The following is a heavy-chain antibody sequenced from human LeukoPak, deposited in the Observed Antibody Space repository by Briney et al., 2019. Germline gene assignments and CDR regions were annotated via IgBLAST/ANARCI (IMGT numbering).Heavy chain of an antibody. CDR2: ISGYNGNT. Sequence: GASVKVSCKASGYTFTSYGISWVRQAPGQGLEWMGWISGYNGNTNYAQKFQDRVVMTTDTSTSTVYVELRSLRSDDTAVYYCARDSSSWLHGHWGQGTLVTVSS. D-gene: IGHD6-13*01. V-gene: IGHV1-18*01. CDR1: GYTFTSYG. J-gene: IGHJ4*02. CDR3: ARDSSSWLHGH.